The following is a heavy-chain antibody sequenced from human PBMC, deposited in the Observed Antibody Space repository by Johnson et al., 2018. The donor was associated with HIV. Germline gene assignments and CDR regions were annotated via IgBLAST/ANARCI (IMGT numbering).Heavy chain of an antibody. J-gene: IGHJ3*02. CDR1: GFTFSSNY. Sequence: VQLVESGGGVVQPGGSLRLSCAASGFTFSSNYMSWVRQAPGTGLEWVSVIYSGRSTYYADPVKGRFTISTDNSKNTPYLQMNSLRAEDTAVYYCARGGHAVVAKPFGAFDIWGQGTMVTVSS. CDR3: ARGGHAVVAKPFGAFDI. D-gene: IGHD2-21*01. V-gene: IGHV3-66*02. CDR2: IYSGRST.